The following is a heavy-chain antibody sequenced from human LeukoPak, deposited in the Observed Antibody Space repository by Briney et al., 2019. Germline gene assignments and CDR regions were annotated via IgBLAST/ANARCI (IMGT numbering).Heavy chain of an antibody. D-gene: IGHD4-23*01. CDR2: INPNSGGT. V-gene: IGHV1-2*02. CDR1: GYTFTGYY. CDR3: ARDSDYGGNNWFDP. Sequence: GASVKVSCKASGYTFTGYYMHWVRQAPGQGLEWMGWINPNSGGTNYAQKFQGRVTMARDMSISTAYMELSRLRSDDTAVYYCARDSDYGGNNWFDPWGQGTLVTVSS. J-gene: IGHJ5*02.